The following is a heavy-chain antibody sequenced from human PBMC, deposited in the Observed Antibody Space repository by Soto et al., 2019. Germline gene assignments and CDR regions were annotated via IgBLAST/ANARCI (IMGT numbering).Heavy chain of an antibody. J-gene: IGHJ4*02. CDR2: ITGTGTST. V-gene: IGHV3-23*01. CDR1: GFTFRSYA. CDR3: AKSQRPQWLLTIYFDS. Sequence: GGSLRLSCAASGFTFRSYAMSWVRQAPGKGLEWVATITGTGTSTYFADSVKGRFTISRDNSRNTLYLQLNSLRAEDTAVYYCAKSQRPQWLLTIYFDSWGQGALVTVSS. D-gene: IGHD5-12*01.